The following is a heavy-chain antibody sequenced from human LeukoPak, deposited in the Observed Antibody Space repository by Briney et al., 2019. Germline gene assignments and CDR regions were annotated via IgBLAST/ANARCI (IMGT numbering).Heavy chain of an antibody. CDR3: ARSSSSSFYYYYYGMDV. Sequence: KPSETLSLTCTVSGVSISSYYWSWIRQPPGKGLEWIGYIYYSGSTNYNPSLKSRVTISVDTSKNQFSLKLSSVTAADTAVYYCARSSSSSFYYYYYGMDVWGQGTTVTVSS. D-gene: IGHD6-6*01. J-gene: IGHJ6*02. CDR1: GVSISSYY. CDR2: IYYSGST. V-gene: IGHV4-59*01.